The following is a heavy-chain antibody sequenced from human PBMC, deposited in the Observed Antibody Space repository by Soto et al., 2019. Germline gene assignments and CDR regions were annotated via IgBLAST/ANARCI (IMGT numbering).Heavy chain of an antibody. V-gene: IGHV4-59*08. CDR2: FFDGGAT. Sequence: QVKLQESGPGLVKPSETLSLTCTVSGDSVTSGHWGWIRLPPGKGLAWIGYFFDGGATNYNRLLQSRVTISVDTSKNQFSLSLTSVVAADTAIYYCAKHVAAAGPFDPWGQGTLVIVSS. J-gene: IGHJ5*02. CDR3: AKHVAAAGPFDP. CDR1: GDSVTSGH. D-gene: IGHD6-19*01.